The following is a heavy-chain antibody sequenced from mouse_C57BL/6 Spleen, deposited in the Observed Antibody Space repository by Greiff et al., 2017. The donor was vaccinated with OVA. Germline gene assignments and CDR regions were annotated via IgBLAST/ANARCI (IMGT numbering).Heavy chain of an antibody. CDR1: GYAFSSSW. CDR3: VGYGNYEDWFAY. J-gene: IGHJ3*01. V-gene: IGHV1-82*01. D-gene: IGHD2-10*02. Sequence: QVQLQQSGPELVKPGASVKIPCKASGYAFSSSWMNWVKQRPGKGLEWIGRIYPGDGDTNYNGKFKGKATLTADKSSSTAYMQLSSLTSEDSAVYCCVGYGNYEDWFAYWGQGTLVTVSA. CDR2: IYPGDGDT.